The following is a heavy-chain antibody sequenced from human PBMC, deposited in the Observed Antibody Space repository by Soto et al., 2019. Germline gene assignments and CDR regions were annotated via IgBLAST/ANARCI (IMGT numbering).Heavy chain of an antibody. V-gene: IGHV1-3*01. CDR3: ARTVGYYYGMDV. CDR1: GYTFTSYA. D-gene: IGHD4-17*01. J-gene: IGHJ6*02. CDR2: INAGNGNT. Sequence: ASVKVSCKASGYTFTSYAMHWVRQAPGQRLEWMGWINAGNGNTKYSQKFQGRVTITRDTPASTAYMELSSLRSEDTAVYYCARTVGYYYGMDVWGQGTTVTVS.